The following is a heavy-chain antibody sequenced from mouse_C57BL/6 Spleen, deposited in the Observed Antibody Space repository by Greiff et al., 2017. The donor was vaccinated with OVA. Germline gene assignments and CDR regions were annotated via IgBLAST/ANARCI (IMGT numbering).Heavy chain of an antibody. J-gene: IGHJ4*01. CDR1: GFTFSDYG. CDR2: ISSGSSTI. CDR3: ARRGDWDVYYAMDY. Sequence: EVNVVESGGGLVKPGGSLKLSCAASGFTFSDYGMHWVRQAPEKGLEWVAYISSGSSTIYYADTVKGRFTISRDNAKNTLFLQMTSLRSEDTAMYYCARRGDWDVYYAMDYWGQGTSVTVSS. V-gene: IGHV5-17*01. D-gene: IGHD4-1*01.